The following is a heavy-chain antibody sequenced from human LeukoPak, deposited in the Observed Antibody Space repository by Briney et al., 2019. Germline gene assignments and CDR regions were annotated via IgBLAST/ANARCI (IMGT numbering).Heavy chain of an antibody. J-gene: IGHJ4*02. CDR2: ISAYNGNT. D-gene: IGHD3-22*01. V-gene: IGHV1-18*01. CDR3: ARAVIVDQYYFDY. CDR1: GYTFTSYD. Sequence: ASVKVSCKASGYTFTSYDINWVRQATGQGLEWMGWISAYNGNTNYAQKLQGRVTMTTDTSTSTAYMELRSLRSDDTAVYYCARAVIVDQYYFDYWGQGTLVTVSS.